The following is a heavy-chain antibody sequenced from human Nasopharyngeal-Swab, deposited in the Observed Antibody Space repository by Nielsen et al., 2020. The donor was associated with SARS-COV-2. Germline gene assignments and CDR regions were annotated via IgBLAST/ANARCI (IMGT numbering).Heavy chain of an antibody. V-gene: IGHV1-2*02. D-gene: IGHD6-6*01. J-gene: IGHJ4*02. CDR1: GYTFTGYY. CDR3: ARDQAARLSHAGY. CDR2: INPNSGGT. Sequence: ASVKVSCKASGYTFTGYYMHWVRQAPGQGLEWMGWINPNSGGTNYAQKFQGRVTMTRDTSISTAYMEQSRLRSDDTAVYYCARDQAARLSHAGYWGQGTLVTVSS.